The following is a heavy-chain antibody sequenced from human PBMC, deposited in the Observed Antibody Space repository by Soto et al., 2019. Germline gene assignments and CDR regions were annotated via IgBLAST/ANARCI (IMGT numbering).Heavy chain of an antibody. D-gene: IGHD6-13*01. V-gene: IGHV5-10-1*01. CDR3: ARRHAADSYYYGMDV. CDR1: GYSFTSYC. CDR2: IDASDSDA. Sequence: VESLTISCKASGYSFTSYCIIWVRQMPGKGLECPGRIDASDSDANYSPSFQGHVTISSDKSISTAYLQWSSLKPSDTSMYYCARRHAADSYYYGMDVWGQGTTVTVSS. J-gene: IGHJ6*01.